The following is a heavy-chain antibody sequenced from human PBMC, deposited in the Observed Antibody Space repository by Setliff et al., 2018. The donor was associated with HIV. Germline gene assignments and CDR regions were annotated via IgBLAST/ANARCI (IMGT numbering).Heavy chain of an antibody. CDR2: IKADGTDK. CDR1: GFTFSAHQ. V-gene: IGHV3-7*01. Sequence: GSLRLSCAASGFTFSAHQMSWVRQPPGKGLEWVANIKADGTDKYYVDSVKGRFTISRDNSKNTLYLQMNSLRAEDTAVYYCAKDAGSYSYVHEYFQHWGQGTLVTVSS. CDR3: AKDAGSYSYVHEYFQH. D-gene: IGHD5-18*01. J-gene: IGHJ1*01.